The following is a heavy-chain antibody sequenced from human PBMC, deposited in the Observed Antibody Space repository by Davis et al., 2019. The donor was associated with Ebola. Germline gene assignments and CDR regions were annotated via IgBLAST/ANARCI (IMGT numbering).Heavy chain of an antibody. V-gene: IGHV3-43*02. Sequence: GGSLRLSCAASGFTFDDYAMHWVRQAPGKGLEWVSLISGDGGSTYYADSVKGRFTISRDNSKNSLYLQMNSLRTEDTALYYCAKDMGYCSSTNCFFYYYYGMDVWGQGTTVTVSS. J-gene: IGHJ6*02. CDR1: GFTFDDYA. CDR3: AKDMGYCSSTNCFFYYYYGMDV. CDR2: ISGDGGST. D-gene: IGHD2-2*01.